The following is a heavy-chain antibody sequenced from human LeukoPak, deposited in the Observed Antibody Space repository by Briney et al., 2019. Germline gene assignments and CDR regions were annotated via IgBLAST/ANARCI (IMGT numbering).Heavy chain of an antibody. CDR3: AKSTGTTSGWFDP. D-gene: IGHD1-1*01. Sequence: PGRSLRLSCAASGFTFSSYGMHWVRQAPDKGLEWVAVISYDGSNKYYADSVKGRFTISRDNSKNTLYLQMNSLGAEDTAVYYCAKSTGTTSGWFDPWGQGTLVTVSS. J-gene: IGHJ5*02. V-gene: IGHV3-30*18. CDR1: GFTFSSYG. CDR2: ISYDGSNK.